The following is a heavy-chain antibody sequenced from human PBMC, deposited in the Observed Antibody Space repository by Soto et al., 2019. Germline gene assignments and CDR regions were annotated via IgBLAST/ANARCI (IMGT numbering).Heavy chain of an antibody. V-gene: IGHV1-69*12. D-gene: IGHD3-22*01. Sequence: QVQLVQSGAEVKKPGSSVKVSCRASGGTFSSHTISWVRQAPGQGLEWMGGIMPMFGVTNYARKFQGRLTMTENESTTTAYMEVSSLTSEDTVVYYCAGEGVTTSMSLPWMGYHYYGLDVWGQGTTVIVSS. J-gene: IGHJ6*02. CDR3: AGEGVTTSMSLPWMGYHYYGLDV. CDR1: GGTFSSHT. CDR2: IMPMFGVT.